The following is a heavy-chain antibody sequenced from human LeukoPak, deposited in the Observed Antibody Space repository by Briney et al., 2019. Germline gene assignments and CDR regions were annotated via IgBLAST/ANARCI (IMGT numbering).Heavy chain of an antibody. CDR2: IYHSGST. J-gene: IGHJ5*02. CDR3: ARHPKGYNYDSVVPDWFDP. D-gene: IGHD3-22*01. CDR1: GGSISSYY. V-gene: IGHV4-59*01. Sequence: SETLSLTCTVSGGSISSYYWSWIRQPPGKGLEWIGYIYHSGSTNYNPSLKSRVTISIDTSKNQFSLKLNSVTAADTAVYYCARHPKGYNYDSVVPDWFDPWGQGTLVTVSS.